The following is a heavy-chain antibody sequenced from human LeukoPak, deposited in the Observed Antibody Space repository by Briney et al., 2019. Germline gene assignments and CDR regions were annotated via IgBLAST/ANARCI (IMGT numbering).Heavy chain of an antibody. CDR3: ARGRITIFGVVIPDAFDI. CDR2: MNTNSGNT. Sequence: ASVKVSCKASGYTFTSYDINWVRQATGQGLEWMGWMNTNSGNTGYAQKFQSRVTITRNTSISTAYMELSSLRSEDTAVYYCARGRITIFGVVIPDAFDIWGQGTMVTVSS. D-gene: IGHD3-3*01. V-gene: IGHV1-8*03. CDR1: GYTFTSYD. J-gene: IGHJ3*02.